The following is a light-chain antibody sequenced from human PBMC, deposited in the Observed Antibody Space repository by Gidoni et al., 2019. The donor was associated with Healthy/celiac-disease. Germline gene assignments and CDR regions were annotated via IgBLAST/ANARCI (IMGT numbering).Light chain of an antibody. CDR2: AAS. V-gene: IGKV1-39*01. Sequence: DIQMAQSPSSLSASVGDRVTITCRASQSISSYLNWYQQKPGKAPKLLIYAASSLQSGVPSRFSGSGSGTDFTLTISSLQPEDFATYYCQQSYITFGVTFGPGTKVDIK. CDR3: QQSYITFGVT. CDR1: QSISSY. J-gene: IGKJ3*01.